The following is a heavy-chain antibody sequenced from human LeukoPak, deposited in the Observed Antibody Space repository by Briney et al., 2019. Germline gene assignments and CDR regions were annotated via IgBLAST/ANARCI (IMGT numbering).Heavy chain of an antibody. D-gene: IGHD3-22*01. V-gene: IGHV1-46*01. J-gene: IGHJ4*02. CDR1: GYTFTSYY. Sequence: ASLKVSCKASGYTFTSYYMHWVRQAPGQGLEWMGIINPSGGSTSYAQKFQGRVTMTRDTSTSTVYMELSSLRSEDTAVYYCARGTFDYYDSSGYNDYWGQGTLVTVSS. CDR2: INPSGGST. CDR3: ARGTFDYYDSSGYNDY.